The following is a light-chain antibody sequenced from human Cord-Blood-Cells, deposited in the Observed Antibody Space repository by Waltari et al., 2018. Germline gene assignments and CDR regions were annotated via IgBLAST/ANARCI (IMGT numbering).Light chain of an antibody. J-gene: IGKJ1*01. V-gene: IGKV2-28*01. CDR2: LGS. CDR3: MQALQTPRT. CDR1: QSLLQSNGYNY. Sequence: DIVMTQSPLSLPVPPGEPASTSCRSSQSLLQSNGYNYLDWYLQKPGQSPQLLIYLGSNRDSGVPDRFSGSGSGTDFTLKISRVEAEDVGVYYCMQALQTPRTFGQGTKVEIK.